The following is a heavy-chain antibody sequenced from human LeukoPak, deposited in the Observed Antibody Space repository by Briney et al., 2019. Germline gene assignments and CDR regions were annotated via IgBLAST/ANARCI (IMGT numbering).Heavy chain of an antibody. V-gene: IGHV3-30*18. D-gene: IGHD6-13*01. CDR1: GFSFSSYG. CDR2: IADDGSNK. J-gene: IGHJ4*02. Sequence: GTSLRLSCASAGFSFSSYGMDWVSQAPGNWLELVAVIADDGSNKYYADSVKGRFTISRDTSKNTLYLHMNSLRAEDTAVYYCAKDHGYSSSWYAVDYWGQGTLVTVSS. CDR3: AKDHGYSSSWYAVDY.